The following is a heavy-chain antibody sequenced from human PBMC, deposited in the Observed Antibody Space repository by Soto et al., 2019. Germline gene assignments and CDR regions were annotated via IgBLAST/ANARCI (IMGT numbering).Heavy chain of an antibody. CDR3: PKNSELASYYYYGMDV. CDR2: ISYDGSNK. J-gene: IGHJ6*02. Sequence: GGSLRLSCAASGFTFSSYGMHWVRQAPGKGLEWVAVISYDGSNKYYADSVKGRFTISRDNSKNTLYLQMNSLRAEDTAVYYCPKNSELASYYYYGMDVWGQGTTVTVSS. D-gene: IGHD6-13*01. V-gene: IGHV3-30*18. CDR1: GFTFSSYG.